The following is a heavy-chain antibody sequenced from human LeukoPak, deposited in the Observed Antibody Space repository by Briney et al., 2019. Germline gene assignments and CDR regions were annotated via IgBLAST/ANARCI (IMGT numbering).Heavy chain of an antibody. D-gene: IGHD5-18*01. J-gene: IGHJ4*02. CDR1: GGSITSGSYY. CDR3: ARDLGQYSYIDS. CDR2: IYYSGTT. Sequence: PSETLSLTCTVSGGSITSGSYYWSWIRQHPGKGLEWIGYIYYSGTTYYNPSLKSRFSISEDTSKNQFSLNLSSVTAADTAVYYCARDLGQYSYIDSWGQGTLVTVSS. V-gene: IGHV4-31*03.